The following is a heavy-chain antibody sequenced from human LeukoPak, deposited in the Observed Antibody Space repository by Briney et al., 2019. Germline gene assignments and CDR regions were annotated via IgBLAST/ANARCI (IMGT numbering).Heavy chain of an antibody. D-gene: IGHD2-15*01. CDR2: INPNSGGT. CDR1: GYTFTGYY. Sequence: GASVKVSCKASGYTFTGYYMHWVRQAPGQGLEWMGWINPNSGGTNYAQKFQGRVTMTRDTSISTAYMELSRLRSDDTAVYYCAREEDPTAPGAFDIWGQGTMVTVSS. J-gene: IGHJ3*02. CDR3: AREEDPTAPGAFDI. V-gene: IGHV1-2*02.